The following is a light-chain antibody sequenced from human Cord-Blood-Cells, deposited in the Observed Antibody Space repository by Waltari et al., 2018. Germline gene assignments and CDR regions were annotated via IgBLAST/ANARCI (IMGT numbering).Light chain of an antibody. CDR3: CSYAGSSTWV. CDR1: SSDVGCYNL. CDR2: EGS. Sequence: QSALTQPASVSGSPGQSITISCTGTSSDVGCYNLVPWYQQHPGKAPQRMIYEGSKRPSGVSNRFSGSKSGNTASLTISGLQAEDEADYYCCSYAGSSTWVFGGGTKLTVL. J-gene: IGLJ3*02. V-gene: IGLV2-23*01.